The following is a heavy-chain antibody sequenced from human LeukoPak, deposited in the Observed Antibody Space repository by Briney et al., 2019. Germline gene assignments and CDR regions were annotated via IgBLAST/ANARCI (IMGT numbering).Heavy chain of an antibody. CDR2: IYSGGST. CDR1: GSTVSSNY. D-gene: IGHD3-10*01. Sequence: TGGSLRLSCAASGSTVSSNYMSWVRQAPGKGLEWVSVIYSGGSTYYADSVKGRFTISRDNSKNTLYLQMNNLRAEDTAVYYCASGSGSYRTPYYYMDVWGKGTTVTVSS. V-gene: IGHV3-53*01. CDR3: ASGSGSYRTPYYYMDV. J-gene: IGHJ6*03.